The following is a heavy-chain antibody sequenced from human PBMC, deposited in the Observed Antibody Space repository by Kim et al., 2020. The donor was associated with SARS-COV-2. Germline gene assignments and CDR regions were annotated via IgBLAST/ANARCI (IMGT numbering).Heavy chain of an antibody. J-gene: IGHJ4*02. CDR3: ARADSGQYFDY. V-gene: IGHV1-46*02. D-gene: IGHD7-27*01. CDR2: NSPSGNST. CDR1: GYSFNDYY. Sequence: ASVKVSCKASGYSFNDYYIHWVRQAPGQRLEWMGINSPSGNSTYDEQRFQGRVTMTRDTSTSTVYMELSSLRSEDTAVYYCARADSGQYFDYWGPGTQLIVSS.